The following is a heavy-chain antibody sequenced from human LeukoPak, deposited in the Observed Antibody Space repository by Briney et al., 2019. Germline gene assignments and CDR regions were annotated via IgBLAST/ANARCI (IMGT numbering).Heavy chain of an antibody. J-gene: IGHJ4*02. CDR3: AKRGSLSSGWYLDFDY. CDR2: IRSDGSTT. V-gene: IGHV3-74*01. Sequence: GGSLRLSCAAPGFTFSTYWMHWVRHAPGKGLVWVSRIRSDGSTTDYADSVKGRFIISRDKAKNTLYLQMNSLRAEDTAVYYCAKRGSLSSGWYLDFDYWGQGTLVTVSS. CDR1: GFTFSTYW. D-gene: IGHD6-19*01.